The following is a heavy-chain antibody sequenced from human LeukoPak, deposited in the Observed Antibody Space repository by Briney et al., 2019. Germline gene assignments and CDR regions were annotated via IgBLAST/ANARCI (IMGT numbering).Heavy chain of an antibody. D-gene: IGHD3-22*01. CDR3: AKDYYYDSSYGMDV. Sequence: GGSLRLSCAASGFTFSDFGMHWVRQAPGKGLESVAVISHDGNSKYSADSVKGRFTISRDNSKNTLYLQMDSLRVEDTAVYYCAKDYYYDSSYGMDVWGQGTTVTVSS. J-gene: IGHJ6*02. CDR1: GFTFSDFG. V-gene: IGHV3-30*18. CDR2: ISHDGNSK.